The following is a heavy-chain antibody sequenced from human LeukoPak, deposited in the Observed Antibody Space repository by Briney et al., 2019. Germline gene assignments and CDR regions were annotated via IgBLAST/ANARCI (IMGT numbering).Heavy chain of an antibody. Sequence: GGSLRLSCAASGLTFSSHWMHWVRQAPGKGLVWVSRITTDGSSTTYADSVKGRFTISRDNSKNTLYLQVNSLRAEDTAVYYCAKDIVATNGFDPWGQGTLVTVSS. CDR3: AKDIVATNGFDP. CDR2: ITTDGSST. CDR1: GLTFSSHW. D-gene: IGHD5-12*01. J-gene: IGHJ5*02. V-gene: IGHV3-74*01.